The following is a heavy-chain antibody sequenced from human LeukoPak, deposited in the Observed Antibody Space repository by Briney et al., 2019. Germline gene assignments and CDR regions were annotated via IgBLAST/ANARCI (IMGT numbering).Heavy chain of an antibody. J-gene: IGHJ6*04. CDR1: GFTFSRNS. V-gene: IGHV3-7*01. CDR3: ARGVDV. CDR2: IKQDGSEK. Sequence: GGSLRLSCAASGFTFSRNSMNWVRQAPGKGLEWVANIKQDGSEKYYVDSVKGRFTISRDNAKNSLYLQMTSLRAEDTAVYYCARGVDVWGKGTTVTISS.